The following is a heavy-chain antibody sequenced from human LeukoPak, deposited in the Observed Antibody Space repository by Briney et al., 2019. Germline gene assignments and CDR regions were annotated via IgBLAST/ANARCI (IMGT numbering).Heavy chain of an antibody. V-gene: IGHV3-23*01. J-gene: IGHJ4*02. CDR2: ISGSGDNT. CDR3: ATLGGGPATE. Sequence: GGSLRLSCAASGFTFSSYAMSWVRQAPGKGLEWVSGISGSGDNTYYADSVKGRFTISRDNSKNTLYVQVNSLGTEDTAAYYCATLGGGPATEWGQGTLVTVSS. D-gene: IGHD3-16*01. CDR1: GFTFSSYA.